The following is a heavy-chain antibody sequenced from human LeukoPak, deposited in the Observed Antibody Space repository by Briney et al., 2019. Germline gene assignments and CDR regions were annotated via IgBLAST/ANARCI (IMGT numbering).Heavy chain of an antibody. CDR3: LYDSSGYLDDDY. J-gene: IGHJ4*02. Sequence: PGGSLRLSCAASEFTVSSNYMSWVRQAPGKGLEWVSVIYSGGSTYYADSVKGRFTISRDNSKNTLYLQMNSLRAEDTAVYYCLYDSSGYLDDDYWGQGTLVTVSS. D-gene: IGHD3-22*01. V-gene: IGHV3-53*01. CDR1: EFTVSSNY. CDR2: IYSGGST.